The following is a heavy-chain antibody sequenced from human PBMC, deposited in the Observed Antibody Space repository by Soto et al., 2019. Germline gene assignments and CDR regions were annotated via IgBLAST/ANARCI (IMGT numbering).Heavy chain of an antibody. CDR2: IYYSGST. D-gene: IGHD6-13*01. CDR1: GGSISSYY. CDR3: ARSFKGIAAAGLYGMDV. Sequence: SETLSLTCTVSGGSISSYYWSWIRQPPGKGLEWIGYIYYSGSTNYNPSLKSRVTISVGTSKNQFSLKLSSVTAADTAVYYCARSFKGIAAAGLYGMDVWGQGTTVTVSS. V-gene: IGHV4-59*01. J-gene: IGHJ6*02.